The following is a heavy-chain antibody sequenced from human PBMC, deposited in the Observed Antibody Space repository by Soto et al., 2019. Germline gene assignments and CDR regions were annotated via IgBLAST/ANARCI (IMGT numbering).Heavy chain of an antibody. D-gene: IGHD6-13*01. CDR3: TRALYSSSWYPTYDY. CDR1: GFTFGDYA. V-gene: IGHV3-49*03. J-gene: IGHJ4*02. CDR2: IRSKAYGGTT. Sequence: GGSLRLSCTASGFTFGDYAMSWFRQAPGKGLEWVGFIRSKAYGGTTEYAASVKGRFTISRDDSKSIAYLQMNSLKTEDTAVYYCTRALYSSSWYPTYDYWGQGTLVTVSS.